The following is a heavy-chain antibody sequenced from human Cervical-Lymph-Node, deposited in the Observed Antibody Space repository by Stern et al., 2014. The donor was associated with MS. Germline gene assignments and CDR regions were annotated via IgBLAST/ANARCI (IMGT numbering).Heavy chain of an antibody. J-gene: IGHJ4*02. CDR3: AKSDGVALDY. CDR1: GFTFSSYA. Sequence: VQLVESGGGVVQPGRSLRLSCAASGFTFSSYAMHWVRQAPGKGLEWVAYISYDGNNKYYVDSVKGRFTTARDNSKNTVFLQMNSLRTEDTAIYYCAKSDGVALDYWGQGTLVTVSS. CDR2: ISYDGNNK. V-gene: IGHV3-30-3*02. D-gene: IGHD3-3*01.